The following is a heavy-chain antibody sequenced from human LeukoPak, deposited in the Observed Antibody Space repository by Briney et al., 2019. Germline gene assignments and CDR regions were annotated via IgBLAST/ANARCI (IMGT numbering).Heavy chain of an antibody. CDR3: VRDTLMGDQPVHDAFDI. D-gene: IGHD2-21*02. J-gene: IGHJ3*02. Sequence: ETLSLTCTVSGYSISSGYYWGWIRQPPGKGLEWVSSISSSSSYIYYSDSVKGRFTISRDNAKNSLYLQMNSLRAEDTAVYYCVRDTLMGDQPVHDAFDIWGQGAMVTVSS. CDR1: GYSISSGYY. CDR2: ISSSSSYI. V-gene: IGHV3-21*01.